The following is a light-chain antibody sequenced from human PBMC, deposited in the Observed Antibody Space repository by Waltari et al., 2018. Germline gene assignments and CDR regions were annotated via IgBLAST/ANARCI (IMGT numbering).Light chain of an antibody. Sequence: DIQMAQSPSTLAASVGDRVTITCRASQRISYWLAWYQQKPGQAPKLLIYRASNLIDGVPSRFSGRGAWTKFTLTIDSLQPDDFATYFCQQYSGSPPWTFGQGTKVEIK. CDR3: QQYSGSPPWT. CDR2: RAS. J-gene: IGKJ1*01. CDR1: QRISYW. V-gene: IGKV1-5*03.